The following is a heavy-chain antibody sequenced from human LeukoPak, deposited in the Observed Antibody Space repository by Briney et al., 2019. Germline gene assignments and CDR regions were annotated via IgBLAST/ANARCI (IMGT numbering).Heavy chain of an antibody. CDR1: GFTFRSYE. V-gene: IGHV3-48*03. D-gene: IGHD6-19*01. J-gene: IGHJ1*01. Sequence: GGSLRLSCAASGFTFRSYEMNWVRQAPGKGLEWVSYISSSGTIYYADSVKGRFTISRDNAKNSLYLQMNSLRAEDTAVYYCARDSSGWYLQYFQHWGQGTLVTVSS. CDR2: ISSSGTI. CDR3: ARDSSGWYLQYFQH.